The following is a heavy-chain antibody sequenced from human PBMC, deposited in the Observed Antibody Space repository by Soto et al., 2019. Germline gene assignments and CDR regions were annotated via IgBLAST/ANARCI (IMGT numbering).Heavy chain of an antibody. CDR1: GGSISGGGYY. CDR3: AREKTNGSGPAREGWFDP. Sequence: PSETLSLTCTVSGGSISGGGYYWSWIRQHPGKGLEWIGYIYYSGSTYYNPSLKSRVTISVDTSKNQFSLKLSSVTAADTAVYYCAREKTNGSGPAREGWFDPWGQGTLVTVSS. CDR2: IYYSGST. D-gene: IGHD3-10*01. J-gene: IGHJ5*02. V-gene: IGHV4-31*03.